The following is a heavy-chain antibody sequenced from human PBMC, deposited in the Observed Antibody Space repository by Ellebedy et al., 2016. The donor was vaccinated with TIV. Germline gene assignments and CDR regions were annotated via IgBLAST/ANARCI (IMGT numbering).Heavy chain of an antibody. D-gene: IGHD4-17*01. CDR2: IGYDGRIK. J-gene: IGHJ4*02. CDR3: ARDRRDYGDPFDH. V-gene: IGHV3-33*08. CDR1: GFTFSTAW. Sequence: GESLKISCAASGFTFSTAWMQWFRQAPGKGLEWVAFIGYDGRIKYYADSVKGRFTISRDNSKNTLFLLMTSLRAEDTALFHCARDRRDYGDPFDHWGQGTLVTVSS.